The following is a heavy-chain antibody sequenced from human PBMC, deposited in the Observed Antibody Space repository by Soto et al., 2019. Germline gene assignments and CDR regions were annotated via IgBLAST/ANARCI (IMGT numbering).Heavy chain of an antibody. CDR2: INPKTAAT. CDR1: GYTFSDYF. CDR3: ARIKWGLDYYSGMDV. D-gene: IGHD1-26*01. Sequence: QVQLVQSGAEVKKSGASVKVSCKASGYTFSDYFIQWLRQAPRQGLEWVAWINPKTAATNYAKKFQDRVTLTSDTSFSTAYLELTRLRPDDTAVYYCARIKWGLDYYSGMDVWGQGTAVTVSS. V-gene: IGHV1-2*02. J-gene: IGHJ6*02.